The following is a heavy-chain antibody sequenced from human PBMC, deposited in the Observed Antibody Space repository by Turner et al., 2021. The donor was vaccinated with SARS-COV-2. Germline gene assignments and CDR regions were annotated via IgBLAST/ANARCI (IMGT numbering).Heavy chain of an antibody. CDR1: GFTFSNSA. CDR2: ISSSSSYI. CDR3: ARDLRSGSFPY. J-gene: IGHJ4*02. D-gene: IGHD1-26*01. V-gene: IGHV3-21*01. Sequence: EVQLLESGGGLVPPGGSLRLSCAASGFTFSNSAMSWVRQAPGKGLEWVSSISSSSSYIYYADSVKGRFTISRDNAKNSLYLQMNSLRAEDTAVYYCARDLRSGSFPYWGQGTLVTVSS.